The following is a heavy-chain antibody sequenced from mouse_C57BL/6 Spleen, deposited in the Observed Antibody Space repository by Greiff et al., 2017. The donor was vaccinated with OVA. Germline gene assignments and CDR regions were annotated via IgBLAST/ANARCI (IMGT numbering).Heavy chain of an antibody. V-gene: IGHV1-55*01. CDR2: IYPGSGST. CDR1: GYTFTSYW. CDR3: ARPDYYGSRGGYFDV. J-gene: IGHJ1*03. Sequence: VQLQQPGAELVKPGASVKMSCKASGYTFTSYWITWVKQRPGQGLEWIGDIYPGSGSTNYNEKFKSKATLTVDTSSSTAYMQLSSLTSEDSAVYYCARPDYYGSRGGYFDVWGTGTTVTVSS. D-gene: IGHD1-1*01.